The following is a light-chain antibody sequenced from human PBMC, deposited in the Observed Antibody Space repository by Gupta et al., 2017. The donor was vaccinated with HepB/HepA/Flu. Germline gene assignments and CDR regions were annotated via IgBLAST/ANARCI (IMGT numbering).Light chain of an antibody. Sequence: DIQVTQSPSFLSASVGDRVTITCRVSQDISNYLGWFQQKPGKAPKLLIYGASSLSSGVPSRFSDSRSGTEFTLTISSLQPEDFTTYYCLRLNTYPPWTFGQGTKVEIK. CDR2: GAS. V-gene: IGKV1-9*01. CDR3: LRLNTYPPWT. CDR1: QDISNY. J-gene: IGKJ1*01.